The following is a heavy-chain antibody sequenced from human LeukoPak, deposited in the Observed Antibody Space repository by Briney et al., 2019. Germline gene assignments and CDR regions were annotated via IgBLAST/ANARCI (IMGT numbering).Heavy chain of an antibody. CDR3: ARASGYSYAPSYYYYYYMDV. CDR1: GFTFSSYS. CDR2: ISSSSSYI. V-gene: IGHV3-21*01. D-gene: IGHD5-18*01. Sequence: GGSLRLSCAASGFTFSSYSMNWVRQAPGKGLEWVSSISSSSSYIYYADSVKGRFTISRDNAKNSLYLQMNSLRAEDTAVYYCARASGYSYAPSYYYYYYMDVWGKGTTVTVSS. J-gene: IGHJ6*03.